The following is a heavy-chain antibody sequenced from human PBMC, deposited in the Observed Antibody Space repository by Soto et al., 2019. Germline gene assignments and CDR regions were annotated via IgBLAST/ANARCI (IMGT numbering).Heavy chain of an antibody. Sequence: GGSLRLSCAASEFTFANAWISWVRQAPGKGLEWVGRIKSKADGGTTDYAAPVKGRFTISRDESQNTLYLQMNSLRTEDTAVFYCTSLYNGHWGPGTLVTVSS. V-gene: IGHV3-15*01. J-gene: IGHJ4*02. CDR3: TSLYNGH. CDR1: EFTFANAW. D-gene: IGHD1-20*01. CDR2: IKSKADGGTT.